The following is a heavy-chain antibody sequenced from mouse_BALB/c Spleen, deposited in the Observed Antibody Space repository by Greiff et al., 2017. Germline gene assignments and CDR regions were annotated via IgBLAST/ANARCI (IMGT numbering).Heavy chain of an antibody. CDR1: GYSITSDYA. J-gene: IGHJ3*01. D-gene: IGHD2-3*01. CDR2: ISYSGST. CDR3: ARDGYSLFAY. Sequence: EVMLVESGPGLVKPSQSLSLTCTVTGYSITSDYAWNWIRQFPGNKLEWMGYISYSGSTSYNPSLKSRISITRDTSKNQFFLQLNSVTTEDTATYYCARDGYSLFAYWGQGTLVTVSA. V-gene: IGHV3-2*02.